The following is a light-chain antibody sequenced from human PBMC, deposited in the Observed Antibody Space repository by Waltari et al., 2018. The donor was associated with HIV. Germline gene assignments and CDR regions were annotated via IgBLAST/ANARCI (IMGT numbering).Light chain of an antibody. Sequence: SSEPTRDPSVSVASGQTVQITRQGASVRSYNPTRYQQKPGQYPVLVIYARNNRPSGVADRFSGSSSGDTASLTVTGAQAEDEASYYCNSRDSSVNPLQVIFGGGTKVTVL. V-gene: IGLV3-19*01. CDR2: ARN. CDR3: NSRDSSVNPLQVI. CDR1: SVRSYN. J-gene: IGLJ2*01.